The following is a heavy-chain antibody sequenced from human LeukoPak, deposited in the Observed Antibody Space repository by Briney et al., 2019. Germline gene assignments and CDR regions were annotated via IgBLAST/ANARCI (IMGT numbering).Heavy chain of an antibody. CDR2: IIPILNVA. J-gene: IGHJ3*02. Sequence: SVKVSCKASGGSFNSYVITWVRQAPGQGLEWMGRIIPILNVANFAQKFQGRVTITADKSTNTAHMELSSLRSEDTAVYYCARDTNWGPDIHDAFDIWGQGTMVTVSS. CDR3: ARDTNWGPDIHDAFDI. CDR1: GGSFNSYV. D-gene: IGHD7-27*01. V-gene: IGHV1-69*04.